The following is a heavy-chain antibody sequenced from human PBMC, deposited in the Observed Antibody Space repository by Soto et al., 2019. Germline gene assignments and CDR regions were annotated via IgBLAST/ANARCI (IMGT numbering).Heavy chain of an antibody. J-gene: IGHJ4*02. Sequence: VGSLRLSCASSVFTFSSHAMSCVRHSPGKGLEWVSAISGSGGSTYYADSVKGRFTISRDNSKNTLYLQMNSLRAEDTAVYYCAKAVTIAASHSYFEYWGQGTLVTVSS. CDR3: AKAVTIAASHSYFEY. CDR1: VFTFSSHA. V-gene: IGHV3-23*01. CDR2: ISGSGGST. D-gene: IGHD6-6*01.